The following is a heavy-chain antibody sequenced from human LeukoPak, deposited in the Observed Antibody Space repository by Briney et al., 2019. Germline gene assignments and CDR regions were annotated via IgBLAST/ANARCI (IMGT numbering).Heavy chain of an antibody. CDR3: ARENYGSGNY. CDR2: IYYSGST. CDR1: GGSISSYY. V-gene: IGHV4-30-4*08. J-gene: IGHJ4*02. D-gene: IGHD3-10*01. Sequence: SETLSLTCTVSGGSISSYYWSWIRQPPGKGLEWIGYIYYSGSTYYNPSLKSRVTISVDTSKNQFSLKLSSVTAADTAVYYCARENYGSGNYWGQGTLVTVSS.